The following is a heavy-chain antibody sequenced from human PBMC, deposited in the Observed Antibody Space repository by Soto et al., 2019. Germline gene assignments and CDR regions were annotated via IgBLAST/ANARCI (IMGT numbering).Heavy chain of an antibody. CDR2: TYTSGST. CDR3: AREQQLDEPFDY. D-gene: IGHD6-13*01. Sequence: PSETLSLTCTIARGSISRDYGSWIRQAAGKGLEWIGRTYTSGSTNYNPSLKSRVTMSVDTPKNQFSLKLSSVTAADTAVYYCAREQQLDEPFDYWGQGTLVTVS. J-gene: IGHJ4*02. CDR1: RGSISRDY. V-gene: IGHV4-4*07.